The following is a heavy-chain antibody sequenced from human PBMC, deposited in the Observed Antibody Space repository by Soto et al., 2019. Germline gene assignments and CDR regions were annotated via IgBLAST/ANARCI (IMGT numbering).Heavy chain of an antibody. CDR3: ARDSGWFDP. CDR1: GGSIRISDYF. Sequence: QLQLHESGPGLVRPSETLSLTCAVSGGSIRISDYFWGWIRQPPGRALEWIASIYHSGSTYYNPTLKTRVTMSVDTSNHQFALTLNSVTAADTAIYYCARDSGWFDPWGQGTLVTVSS. CDR2: IYHSGST. D-gene: IGHD7-27*01. J-gene: IGHJ5*02. V-gene: IGHV4-39*01.